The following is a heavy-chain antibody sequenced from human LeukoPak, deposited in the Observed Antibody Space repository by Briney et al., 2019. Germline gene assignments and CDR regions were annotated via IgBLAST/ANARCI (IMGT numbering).Heavy chain of an antibody. D-gene: IGHD6-19*01. CDR2: ISYDGSNK. V-gene: IGHV3-30*18. CDR3: AKALTSGWYLDAFNI. J-gene: IGHJ3*02. Sequence: GRSLRLSCAASGFTFSSCGMHWVRQAPGKGLEWVAVISYDGSNKYYADSVKGRFTISRDNSKNTLFLEMNSLRAEDTAAYYCAKALTSGWYLDAFNIWGQGTMVTVSS. CDR1: GFTFSSCG.